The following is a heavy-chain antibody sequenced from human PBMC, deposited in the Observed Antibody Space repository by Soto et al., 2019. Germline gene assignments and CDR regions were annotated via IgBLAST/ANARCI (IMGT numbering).Heavy chain of an antibody. D-gene: IGHD3-3*01. J-gene: IGHJ5*01. CDR1: GFTFSRHA. V-gene: IGHV3-30*04. CDR3: ARTRNGGVADSFDS. CDR2: ISRDGSYI. Sequence: GGSLRLSCAASGFTFSRHAIHWVRLTPGRGLEWVLAISRDGSYIYYTDSVKGRFTVSRDNSKNTVFVQMNRLIPDDTALYFCARTRNGGVADSFDSWGQGTRVTVPQ.